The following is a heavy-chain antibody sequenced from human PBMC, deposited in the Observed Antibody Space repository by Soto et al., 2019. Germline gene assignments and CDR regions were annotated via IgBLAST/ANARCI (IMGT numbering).Heavy chain of an antibody. Sequence: GESLKISCKGSGYSFTNYWIGWVRQMPGKGLEWMGVIYPADSDTRYSPSFQGQVTFSADKSISTAYLQWISLKASDTATYYCARRDRVAMAGYDGFNIWGQGTMVTVSS. D-gene: IGHD6-19*01. CDR3: ARRDRVAMAGYDGFNI. V-gene: IGHV5-51*01. CDR1: GYSFTNYW. CDR2: IYPADSDT. J-gene: IGHJ3*02.